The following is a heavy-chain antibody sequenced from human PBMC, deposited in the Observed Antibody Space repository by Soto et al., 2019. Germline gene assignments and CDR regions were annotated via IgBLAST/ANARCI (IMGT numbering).Heavy chain of an antibody. CDR2: IYYSGST. J-gene: IGHJ4*02. CDR3: ARELYSSSCFDY. V-gene: IGHV4-39*02. D-gene: IGHD6-13*01. Sequence: SETLSLTCTVSGGSISSSSYYWGWIRQPPGKGLEWIGSIYYSGSTYYNPSLKSRVTISVDTSKNQFSLKLSSVTAADTAVYYCARELYSSSCFDYWGQGTLVTVSS. CDR1: GGSISSSSYY.